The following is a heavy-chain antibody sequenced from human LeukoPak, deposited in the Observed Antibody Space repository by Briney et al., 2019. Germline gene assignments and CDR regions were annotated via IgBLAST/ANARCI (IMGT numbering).Heavy chain of an antibody. J-gene: IGHJ3*01. CDR3: ARDQVGCGGDCYGDAFDL. CDR1: GFIVSRNY. CDR2: LYADGGT. V-gene: IGHV3-66*01. Sequence: PGGSLRLSCAASGFIVSRNYRNGVRQAPGKGLEWVSVLYADGGTAYADSVKGRFTVSRDNSKNTLYLQMNSLRVEDTAVYYCARDQVGCGGDCYGDAFDLWGQGTLVTVSS. D-gene: IGHD2-21*02.